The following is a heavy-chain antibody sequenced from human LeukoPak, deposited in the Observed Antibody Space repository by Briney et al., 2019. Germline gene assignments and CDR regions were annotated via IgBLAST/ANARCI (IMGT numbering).Heavy chain of an antibody. CDR2: ISGSGGST. CDR3: AKDRAYSGSPRAFGI. D-gene: IGHD1-26*01. J-gene: IGHJ3*02. V-gene: IGHV3-23*01. Sequence: GGSLRLSCAASGFTFSYYAMSWVRQAPGNGLEWVSTISGSGGSTYYADSVKGRFTISRESSKNKLYLQMNSLRGEDTAVYYCAKDRAYSGSPRAFGIWGQGTMVTVSS. CDR1: GFTFSYYA.